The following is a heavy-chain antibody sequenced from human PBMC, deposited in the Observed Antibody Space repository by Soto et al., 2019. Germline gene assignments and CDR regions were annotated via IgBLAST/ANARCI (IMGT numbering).Heavy chain of an antibody. V-gene: IGHV1-69*13. CDR1: GGTFSSYA. CDR3: ARDTPGGENYFDY. CDR2: IIPIFGTA. D-gene: IGHD3-16*01. Sequence: ASVKVSCKASGGTFSSYAISWVRQAPGQGLEWMGGIIPIFGTANYAQKFQGRVTITADESTSTAYMELSSLRSEDTAVYYCARDTPGGENYFDYWGQGTLVTVS. J-gene: IGHJ4*02.